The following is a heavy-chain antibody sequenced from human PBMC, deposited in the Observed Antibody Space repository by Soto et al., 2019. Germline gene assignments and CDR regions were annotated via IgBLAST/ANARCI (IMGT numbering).Heavy chain of an antibody. CDR1: GGSISSSSYY. Sequence: QLQLQESGPGLVKPSETLSLTCTVSGGSISSSSYYWGWIRKPPGKGVEWIGSIYYSGSTYYNPSLKSRVTISVDTSKNQFSLKLSSVTAADTAVYYCARRLRYCSGGSCYSFNWFDPWGQGTLVTVSS. J-gene: IGHJ5*02. D-gene: IGHD2-15*01. V-gene: IGHV4-39*01. CDR2: IYYSGST. CDR3: ARRLRYCSGGSCYSFNWFDP.